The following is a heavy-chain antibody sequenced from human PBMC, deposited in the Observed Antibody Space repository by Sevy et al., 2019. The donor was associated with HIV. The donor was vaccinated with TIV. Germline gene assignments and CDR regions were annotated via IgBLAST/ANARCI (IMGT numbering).Heavy chain of an antibody. D-gene: IGHD4-17*01. CDR2: ISSGSSYR. CDR3: ARSRSNYADYYFDY. V-gene: IGHV3-11*06. CDR1: GFTFSDYY. J-gene: IGHJ4*02. Sequence: GGSLRLSCAASGFTFSDYYMPWIRQSPGKGLQWISYISSGSSYRNYADCVKGRFTISRDNAKNSLYLEIHTLRPEDTAVYYCARSRSNYADYYFDYWGQGTVVTVSS.